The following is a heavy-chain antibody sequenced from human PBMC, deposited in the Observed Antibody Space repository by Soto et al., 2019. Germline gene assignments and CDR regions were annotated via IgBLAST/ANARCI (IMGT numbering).Heavy chain of an antibody. CDR3: ARTTYYYDSSGYYYYGMDV. CDR1: GGSFSGYY. CDR2: INHSGST. Sequence: SETLSLTCAVYGGSFSGYYWSWIRQPPGKGLEWIGEINHSGSTNYNPSLKSRVTISVDTSKNQFSLKLSSVTAADTAVYYCARTTYYYDSSGYYYYGMDVWGQGTTVTVSS. D-gene: IGHD3-22*01. V-gene: IGHV4-34*01. J-gene: IGHJ6*02.